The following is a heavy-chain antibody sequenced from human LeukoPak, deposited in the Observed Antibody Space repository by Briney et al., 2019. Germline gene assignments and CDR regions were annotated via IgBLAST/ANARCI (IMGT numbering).Heavy chain of an antibody. V-gene: IGHV3-53*01. CDR3: ARGLESCSSGSCFKD. CDR2: IYSSGST. CDR1: GFIVSSNY. Sequence: PGGSLRLSCAASGFIVSSNYMSWVRQAPGKGLEWVSLIYSSGSTYYTASVKGRLTISRDHSKNTLYLQMNSLRAEDAALYYCARGLESCSSGSCFKDWGQGTLVTVSS. D-gene: IGHD2-15*01. J-gene: IGHJ4*02.